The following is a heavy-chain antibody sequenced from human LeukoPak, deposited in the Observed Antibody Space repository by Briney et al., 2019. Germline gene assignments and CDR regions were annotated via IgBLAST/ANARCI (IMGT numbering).Heavy chain of an antibody. CDR2: ISGVSASA. CDR1: GFTFGSYA. CDR3: ATSGGTYYLDTTGFYYFHY. Sequence: GGSLRLSCAASGFTFGSYAMSWVRQAPVKGLEWVSSISGVSASAYYVDSVKGRFTISRDNSGNTLYLQMNSLRAEDTAVYYCATSGGTYYLDTTGFYYFHYWGQGTLVTVSS. D-gene: IGHD3-22*01. J-gene: IGHJ4*02. V-gene: IGHV3-23*01.